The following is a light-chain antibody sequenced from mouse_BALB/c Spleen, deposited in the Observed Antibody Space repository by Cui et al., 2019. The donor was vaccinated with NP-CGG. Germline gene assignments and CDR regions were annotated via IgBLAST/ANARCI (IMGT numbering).Light chain of an antibody. J-gene: IGLJ1*01. CDR3: ALWYSNHWV. CDR2: GTN. CDR1: IGAVTTSNY. Sequence: QAVVTQELAPTTSPGETVTLTCRSSIGAVTTSNYANWVQEKPDHLFTGLIGGTNNRAPGVPARFSGSLIGDKAALTITGAQTEDEAIYFCALWYSNHWVFGGGAKLTVL. V-gene: IGLV1*01.